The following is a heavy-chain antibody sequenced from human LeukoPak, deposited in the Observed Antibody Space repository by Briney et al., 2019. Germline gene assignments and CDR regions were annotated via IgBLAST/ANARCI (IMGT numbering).Heavy chain of an antibody. D-gene: IGHD6-13*01. J-gene: IGHJ4*02. CDR2: ISGSGGST. V-gene: IGHV3-23*01. CDR3: AEGIAAAGTYGY. CDR1: GFTFSSYA. Sequence: GRSLRLSCAASGFTFSSYAMHWVRQAPGKGLEWVSAISGSGGSTYYADSVKGRFTISRDNSKNTLYLQMNSLRAEDTAVYYCAEGIAAAGTYGYWGQGTLVTVSS.